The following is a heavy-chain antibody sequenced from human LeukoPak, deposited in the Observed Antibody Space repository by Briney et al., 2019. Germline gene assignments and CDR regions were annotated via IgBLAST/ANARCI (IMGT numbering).Heavy chain of an antibody. Sequence: GRSLRLSCAASGFTFSSYAMHWVRQAPGKGLEWVAVISYDGSNKYYADSVKGRFTISRDNSKNTLYLRMNSLRAEDTAVYYCARDTVPHYYDSSGSSWFDPWGQGTLVTVSS. V-gene: IGHV3-30*04. D-gene: IGHD3-22*01. CDR1: GFTFSSYA. CDR2: ISYDGSNK. CDR3: ARDTVPHYYDSSGSSWFDP. J-gene: IGHJ5*02.